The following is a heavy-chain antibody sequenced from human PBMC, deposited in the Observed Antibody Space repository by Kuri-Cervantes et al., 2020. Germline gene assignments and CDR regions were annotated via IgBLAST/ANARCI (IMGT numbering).Heavy chain of an antibody. J-gene: IGHJ4*02. Sequence: LSLTCAASGFTFSSYGMHWVRQAPGKGLEWVAVIWYDGSNKYYADSVKGRFTISRDNSKNSLYLQMNSLRAEDTAVYYCARRPDYCSGGSCYTGRGYSYGRTGRRVFDYWGQGTLVTVSS. CDR1: GFTFSSYG. CDR3: ARRPDYCSGGSCYTGRGYSYGRTGRRVFDY. CDR2: IWYDGSNK. V-gene: IGHV3-33*08. D-gene: IGHD2-15*01.